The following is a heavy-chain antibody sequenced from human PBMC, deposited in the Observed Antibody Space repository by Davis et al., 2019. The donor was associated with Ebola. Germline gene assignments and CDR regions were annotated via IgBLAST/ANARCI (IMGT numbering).Heavy chain of an antibody. V-gene: IGHV4-34*01. D-gene: IGHD3-10*01. CDR1: GGSFSGYY. CDR3: ARGGGSYYMDV. Sequence: MPSETLSLTCAVYGGSFSGYYWSWIRQPPGKGLEWIGEINHSGSTNYNPSLKSRVTISVDTSKKQFSLKLNSVTAADTAVYYCARGGGSYYMDVWGKGATVTVSS. CDR2: INHSGST. J-gene: IGHJ6*03.